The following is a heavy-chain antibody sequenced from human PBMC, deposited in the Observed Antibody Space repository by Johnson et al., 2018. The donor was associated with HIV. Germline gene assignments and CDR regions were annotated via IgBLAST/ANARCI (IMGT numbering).Heavy chain of an antibody. CDR2: ISWNSGSI. D-gene: IGHD2-8*02. J-gene: IGHJ3*02. CDR3: GRESTGAGTAFDI. CDR1: GFTFDDYA. Sequence: VQLVESGGGLVQPCRSLRLSCAASGFTFDDYAMHWVRQAPGKGLEWVSGISWNSGSIGYADSVKGRFTISRDNAKNSLYLQMNSLRAEDTAGYYCGRESTGAGTAFDIWGQWTMVTVSS. V-gene: IGHV3-9*01.